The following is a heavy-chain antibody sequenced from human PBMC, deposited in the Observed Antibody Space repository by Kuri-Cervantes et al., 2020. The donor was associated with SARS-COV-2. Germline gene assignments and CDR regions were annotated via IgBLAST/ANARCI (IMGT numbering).Heavy chain of an antibody. J-gene: IGHJ4*02. CDR1: GGSFSGYY. CDR2: INHSGST. V-gene: IGHV4-34*01. D-gene: IGHD3-22*01. CDR3: AKGGDMIVVVILRY. Sequence: GSLRLSCAVYGGSFSGYYWSWIHQPPGRGLEWIGEINHSGSTNYNPSLKSRVTISVDTSKNQFSLKLSSVTAADTAVYYCAKGGDMIVVVILRYWGQGTLVTVSS.